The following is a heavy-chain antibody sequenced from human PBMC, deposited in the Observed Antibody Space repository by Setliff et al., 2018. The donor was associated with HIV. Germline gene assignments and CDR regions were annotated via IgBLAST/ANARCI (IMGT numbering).Heavy chain of an antibody. CDR2: FYYTGNT. V-gene: IGHV4-39*01. CDR3: ARHEGYLYDGSRYFGRFDP. D-gene: IGHD2-15*01. J-gene: IGHJ5*02. Sequence: PSETLSLTCTVSGDSVNDRSYFWGWIRQPPGKGLEWIGTFYYTGNTYSNSSLKSRVSMSVDTSKKQISLRLHSVTAADTAVYYCARHEGYLYDGSRYFGRFDPWGQGTLVTVSS. CDR1: GDSVNDRSYF.